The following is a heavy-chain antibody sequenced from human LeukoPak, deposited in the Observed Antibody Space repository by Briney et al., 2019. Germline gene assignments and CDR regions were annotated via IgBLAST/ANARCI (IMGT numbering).Heavy chain of an antibody. V-gene: IGHV3-20*04. CDR3: ARAYDSSGYIGSFDY. J-gene: IGHJ4*02. CDR1: GFTFDDYG. CDR2: INWNGGST. Sequence: PGGSLRLSCAASGFTFDDYGMSWVRQAPGKGLEWVSGINWNGGSTGYADSVKGRFTISRDNAKNSLYLQMNSLRAEDTALYYCARAYDSSGYIGSFDYWGQGTLVTVSS. D-gene: IGHD3-22*01.